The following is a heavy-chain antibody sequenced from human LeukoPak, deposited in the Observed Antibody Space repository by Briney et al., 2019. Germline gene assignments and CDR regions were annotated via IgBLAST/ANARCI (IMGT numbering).Heavy chain of an antibody. CDR2: MNPNSGNT. Sequence: ASVKVSCKASGYTFTSYDINWVRQATGQGLEWMGWMNPNSGNTGYAQKFQGRVTMTRNTSISTAYMELSSLRSEDTAVYYCARDQGYYGSGASPWFDPWGQGTLVTVSS. CDR3: ARDQGYYGSGASPWFDP. V-gene: IGHV1-8*01. D-gene: IGHD3-10*01. J-gene: IGHJ5*02. CDR1: GYTFTSYD.